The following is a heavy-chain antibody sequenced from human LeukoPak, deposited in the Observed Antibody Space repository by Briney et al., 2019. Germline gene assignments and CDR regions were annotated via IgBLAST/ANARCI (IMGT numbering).Heavy chain of an antibody. Sequence: GGSLRLSCAASGFTFSSYGMHWVRQAPGKGLEWVAVIWYDGSNKYYADSVKGRFTISRDSSKNTLYLQMNSLRAEDTAVYYCARVQYCRGGSCYYYGMDVWGQGTTVTVSS. J-gene: IGHJ6*02. CDR1: GFTFSSYG. V-gene: IGHV3-33*01. CDR3: ARVQYCRGGSCYYYGMDV. CDR2: IWYDGSNK. D-gene: IGHD2-15*01.